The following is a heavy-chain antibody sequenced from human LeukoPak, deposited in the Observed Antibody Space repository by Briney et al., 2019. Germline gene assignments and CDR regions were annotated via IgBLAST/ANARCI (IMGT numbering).Heavy chain of an antibody. CDR1: GGSISSSSYY. CDR3: ARPTTILGPVDY. CDR2: IYYSGST. J-gene: IGHJ4*02. Sequence: SEILSLTCTVSGGSISSSSYYWGWIRQPPGKGLERIGSIYYSGSTYYNPSLKSRVTISVDTSKNQFSLKLSSVTAADTAVYYCARPTTILGPVDYWGQGTLVTVSS. V-gene: IGHV4-39*01. D-gene: IGHD3-3*01.